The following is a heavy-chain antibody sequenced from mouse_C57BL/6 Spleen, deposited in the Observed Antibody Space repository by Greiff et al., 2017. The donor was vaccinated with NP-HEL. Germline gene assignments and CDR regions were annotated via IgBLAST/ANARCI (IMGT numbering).Heavy chain of an antibody. V-gene: IGHV2-9-1*01. CDR1: GFSLTSYA. Sequence: VQVVESGPGLVAPSQSLSITCTVSGFSLTSYAISWVRQPPGKGLEWLGVIWTGGGTNYNSALKSRLSISKDKSKSQVFLKMNSLQTDDTARYYCARNPIYYYGSSSYWYFDVLGTGTTVTVSS. D-gene: IGHD1-1*01. CDR2: IWTGGGT. J-gene: IGHJ1*03. CDR3: ARNPIYYYGSSSYWYFDV.